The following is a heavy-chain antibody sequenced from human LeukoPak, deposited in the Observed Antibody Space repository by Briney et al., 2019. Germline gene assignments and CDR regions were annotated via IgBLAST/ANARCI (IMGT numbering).Heavy chain of an antibody. Sequence: SQTLSLTCTVSGGSISSGGYYWNWIRQHPGKGLEWIGYIYYSGSTSYNPSLKSRVTISLDTSKNQFSLKMSSVTAADTAVYYCASQRIAAAGTRTYYFDYWGQGTLVTVSS. J-gene: IGHJ4*02. CDR3: ASQRIAAAGTRTYYFDY. CDR1: GGSISSGGYY. V-gene: IGHV4-31*03. D-gene: IGHD6-13*01. CDR2: IYYSGST.